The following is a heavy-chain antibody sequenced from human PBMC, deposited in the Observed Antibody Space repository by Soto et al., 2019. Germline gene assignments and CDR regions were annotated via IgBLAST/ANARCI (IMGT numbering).Heavy chain of an antibody. D-gene: IGHD1-26*01. J-gene: IGHJ1*01. CDR1: GVSVSRDYQ. CDR2: ISYSGSP. CDR3: ARAWDF. Sequence: TLSLTCTVSGVSVSRDYQWIWIRQPPGKGLEWIGHISYSGSPYYHPSLRSRLSISVDTSKNQFSLKVKSVTAADTAVYYCARAWDFWGQGTLVTVSS. V-gene: IGHV4-30-4*01.